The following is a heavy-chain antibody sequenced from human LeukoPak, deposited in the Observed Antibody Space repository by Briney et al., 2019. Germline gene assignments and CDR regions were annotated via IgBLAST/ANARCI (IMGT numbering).Heavy chain of an antibody. D-gene: IGHD2-21*02. V-gene: IGHV3-7*01. CDR2: INEDGSYK. J-gene: IGHJ4*02. CDR3: ARDATRGGDNDY. CDR1: GFTFTSYW. Sequence: GGSLRLSCAVSGFTFTSYWMSWVRQAPGKGLEWVANINEDGSYKFHADSVKGRLTISRDNSKNSLYLQMSSLRADDTAVYYCARDATRGGDNDYWGXGTRVIVSS.